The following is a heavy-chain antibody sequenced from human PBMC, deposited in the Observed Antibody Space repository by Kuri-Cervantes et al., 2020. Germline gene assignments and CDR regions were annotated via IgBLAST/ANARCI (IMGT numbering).Heavy chain of an antibody. V-gene: IGHV3-11*01. J-gene: IGHJ4*02. CDR2: ISSSSSTI. CDR1: GFTFSDHY. CDR3: AREGSYYYDSSPVY. D-gene: IGHD3-22*01. Sequence: GGSLRLSCAVSGFTFSDHYMDWVRQAPGKGLEWVSYISSSSSTIYYADSVKGRFTISRDNAKNSLYLQMNSLRAEDTAVYYCAREGSYYYDSSPVYWGQGTLVTVSS.